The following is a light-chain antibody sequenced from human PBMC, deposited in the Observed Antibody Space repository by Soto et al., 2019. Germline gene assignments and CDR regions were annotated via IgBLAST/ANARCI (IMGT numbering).Light chain of an antibody. J-gene: IGKJ5*01. CDR3: QQRSNWPIT. CDR2: DAS. V-gene: IGKV3-11*01. CDR1: QRVSTY. Sequence: EIVLTQSPATLSLSPGERATLSCMAGQRVSTYLAWYQQRPGQAPRLLIYDASNRATGIPARFSGSGSGTDFTLTISSLDPEDFAVYYCQQRSNWPITFGQGTRLEIK.